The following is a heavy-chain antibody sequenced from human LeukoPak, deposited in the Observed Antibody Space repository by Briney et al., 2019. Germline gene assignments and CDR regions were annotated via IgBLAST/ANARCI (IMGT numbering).Heavy chain of an antibody. J-gene: IGHJ5*02. CDR2: IKQDGTEK. V-gene: IGHV3-7*01. D-gene: IGHD3-22*01. CDR3: AKDPPGNYYDSSGPVT. CDR1: GFTFSNYW. Sequence: PGGSLRLSCAASGFTFSNYWMSWVRQAPGKGLKWVAHIKQDGTEKYYVDSVKGRFTISRDNAKNSLFLQMNSLRAEDTAVYYCAKDPPGNYYDSSGPVTWGQGTLVTVSS.